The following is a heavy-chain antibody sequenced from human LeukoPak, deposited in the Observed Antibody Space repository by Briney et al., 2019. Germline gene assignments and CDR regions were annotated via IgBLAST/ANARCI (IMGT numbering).Heavy chain of an antibody. D-gene: IGHD5-18*01. CDR3: ARAWDGYSYGYYY. CDR2: INSGSSLI. CDR1: GFTFSSYA. Sequence: PGGSLRLSCAASGFTFSSYAMSWVRQAPGKGLEWISYINSGSSLIYYADSVKGRFTISRDNAKNSLYLQMSSLRADDSAVYYCARAWDGYSYGYYYWGQGTLVTVSS. J-gene: IGHJ4*02. V-gene: IGHV3-48*01.